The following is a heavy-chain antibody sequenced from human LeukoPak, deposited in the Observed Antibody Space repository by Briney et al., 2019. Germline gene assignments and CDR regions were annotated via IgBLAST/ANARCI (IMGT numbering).Heavy chain of an antibody. J-gene: IGHJ6*02. V-gene: IGHV3-30-3*01. CDR1: GFTFSSYA. D-gene: IGHD3-22*01. CDR3: ARDYYDSEGYYGMDV. CDR2: ISYDGSNK. Sequence: PGGSLRLSCAASGFTFSSYAMHWVRQAPGKGLEWVAVISYDGSNKYYADSVKGRFTISRDNSKNTLYLQMNSLRAEDTAVYYCARDYYDSEGYYGMDVWGQGTMVTVSS.